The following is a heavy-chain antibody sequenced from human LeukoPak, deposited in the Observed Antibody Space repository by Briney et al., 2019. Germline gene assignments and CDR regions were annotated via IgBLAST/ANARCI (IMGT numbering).Heavy chain of an antibody. CDR1: GFIFSSYA. Sequence: GGSLRLSCEGSGFIFSSYAMTWVRQAPGKGLQWVSSISGSGESTYYADSMKGRFTISRDNSKSTLSLQMNSLRAEDTAVYFCAKGWEFRVVIPAAVSWGQGTLVTVSS. V-gene: IGHV3-23*01. J-gene: IGHJ5*02. CDR2: ISGSGEST. D-gene: IGHD3-3*01. CDR3: AKGWEFRVVIPAAVS.